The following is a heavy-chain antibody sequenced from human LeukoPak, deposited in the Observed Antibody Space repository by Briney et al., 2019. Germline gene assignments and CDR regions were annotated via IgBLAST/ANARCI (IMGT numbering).Heavy chain of an antibody. J-gene: IGHJ4*02. Sequence: GGSLRLSCAASGFTFSTFWMHWVRQAPGKGLVWVSHTNSDGSTIYYADSVKGRFTISRDNAKNSLYLRMNSLRAEDTAVYYCARVSEMATINWGQGTLVTVSS. D-gene: IGHD5-24*01. CDR2: TNSDGSTI. CDR3: ARVSEMATIN. V-gene: IGHV3-74*01. CDR1: GFTFSTFW.